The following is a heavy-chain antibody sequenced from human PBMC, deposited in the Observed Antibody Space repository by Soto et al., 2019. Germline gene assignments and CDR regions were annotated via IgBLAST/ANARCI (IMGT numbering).Heavy chain of an antibody. D-gene: IGHD3-10*01. J-gene: IGHJ4*02. CDR1: GASIRSEY. V-gene: IGHV3-11*05. Sequence: PSETLSLTCSVSGASIRSEYWSWIRQAPGKGLEWVSYISSSSSYTNCADSVKGRFTISRDNAKNSLYLQMNGLRAEDTAVYYCARVVHYYGSGSYYGHYFDYWGQGTLVTVSS. CDR2: ISSSSSYT. CDR3: ARVVHYYGSGSYYGHYFDY.